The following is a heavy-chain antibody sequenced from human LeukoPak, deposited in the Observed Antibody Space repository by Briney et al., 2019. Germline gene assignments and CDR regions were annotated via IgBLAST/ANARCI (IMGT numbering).Heavy chain of an antibody. D-gene: IGHD2-2*01. V-gene: IGHV3-30*18. CDR2: ISYDGSNK. CDR1: GFTFSSYG. Sequence: PGGSLRLSCAASGFTFSSYGMHWVRQAPGKGLEWVAVISYDGSNKYYADSVKGRFTISRDNSKNTLYLQMNSLRAEDTAVYYCAKDPNPNIVVVPPDAWGQGTLVTVSS. J-gene: IGHJ5*02. CDR3: AKDPNPNIVVVPPDA.